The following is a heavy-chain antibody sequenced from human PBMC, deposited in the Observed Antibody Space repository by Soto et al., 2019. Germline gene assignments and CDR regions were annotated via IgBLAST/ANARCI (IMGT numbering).Heavy chain of an antibody. CDR3: ATDQDVNLADGGGSEDYNGLGV. CDR1: GGSISSGDYY. CDR2: IYHSGNI. Sequence: KPSETLSLPCTVSGGSISSGDYYWSWIRQHPGKDLAWIGYIYHSGNIYYNPSPKSLCSISGDTSRKQVYLRLTPGTASDTAVYYGATDQDVNLADGGGSEDYNGLGVWGRGTTVTVS. J-gene: IGHJ6*02. V-gene: IGHV4-31*01. D-gene: IGHD6-19*01.